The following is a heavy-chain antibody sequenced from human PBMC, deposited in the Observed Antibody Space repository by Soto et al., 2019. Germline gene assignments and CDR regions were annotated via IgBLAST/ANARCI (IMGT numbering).Heavy chain of an antibody. V-gene: IGHV3-7*05. CDR3: ARGYYFWSDYYYYYYGMDD. J-gene: IGHJ6*02. Sequence: EVQLVESGGGLVQPGGSLRLSCAASGFTFSSYWMSWVRQAPGKGLEWVANIKQDGSEKYYVDSVKGRFTISRDNAKNSLYLHMNSLRADDTAEYYCARGYYFWSDYYYYYYGMDDWGQGTTVTVFS. CDR1: GFTFSSYW. D-gene: IGHD3-3*01. CDR2: IKQDGSEK.